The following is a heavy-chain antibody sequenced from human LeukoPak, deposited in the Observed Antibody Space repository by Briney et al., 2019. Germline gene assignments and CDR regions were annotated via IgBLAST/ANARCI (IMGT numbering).Heavy chain of an antibody. CDR2: ITANGGST. CDR1: GFTFNNYA. CDR3: ARRGRDSYYFDY. D-gene: IGHD3-16*01. J-gene: IGHJ4*02. V-gene: IGHV3-23*01. Sequence: PGRSLRLSCAASGFTFNNYAMTWVRQAPGKGREWVSAITANGGSTYYADSVKGRFTISRDNPKNTLYVQMNSLRAEDTAVYYCARRGRDSYYFDYWGQGTLVTVSS.